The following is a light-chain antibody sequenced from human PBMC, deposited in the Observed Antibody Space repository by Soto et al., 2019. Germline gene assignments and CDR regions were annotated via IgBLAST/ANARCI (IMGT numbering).Light chain of an antibody. V-gene: IGKV3-15*01. CDR3: QQYNNWPPWT. CDR2: GAS. J-gene: IGKJ1*01. CDR1: PSVSSN. Sequence: EIVMTQSPATLSVSPGERVTLSCRASPSVSSNLAWYQQKPGQAPRLLIYGASTRATGIPARFSGSGSGTEFTLTISSLQSEDFAFYYCQQYNNWPPWTFGQGTKVEIK.